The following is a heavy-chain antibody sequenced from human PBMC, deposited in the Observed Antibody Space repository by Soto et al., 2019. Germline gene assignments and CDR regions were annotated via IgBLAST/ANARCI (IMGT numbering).Heavy chain of an antibody. Sequence: ASVKVSCKASGGTFSSYAISWVRQAPGQGLEWMGGIIPIFGTANYAQKFQGRVTITADESTSTAYMELSSLRSEDTAVYYCARVTSGSYSPYYFDYWGQGTLVTVSS. CDR3: ARVTSGSYSPYYFDY. V-gene: IGHV1-69*13. D-gene: IGHD1-26*01. CDR2: IIPIFGTA. J-gene: IGHJ4*02. CDR1: GGTFSSYA.